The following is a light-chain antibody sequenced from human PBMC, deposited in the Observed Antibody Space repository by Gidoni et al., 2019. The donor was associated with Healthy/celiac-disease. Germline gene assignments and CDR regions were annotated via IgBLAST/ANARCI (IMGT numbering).Light chain of an antibody. CDR2: QDS. J-gene: IGLJ2*01. CDR3: QAWDSSTYVV. Sequence: YELTQPPSVSVSPGQTASITCSGDKLGDKYACWYQQKPGQSPGLVIYQDSKRPSGIPERFSGSNSGNTATLTISGTQAMDEADYYCQAWDSSTYVVFGGGTKLTVL. V-gene: IGLV3-1*01. CDR1: KLGDKY.